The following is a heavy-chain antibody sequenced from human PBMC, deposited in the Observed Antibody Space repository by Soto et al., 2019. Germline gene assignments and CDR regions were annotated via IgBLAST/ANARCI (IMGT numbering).Heavy chain of an antibody. Sequence: PGESLKVSCKGSGYTFATDWIAWVRQLPGKVLEWMGIIYPGDSDTRYSPSFQGQVTISADKSFSTAYLQWSSLKASDTAIYFCARLDRTGLDNWAQGTPDTVSS. J-gene: IGHJ4*02. D-gene: IGHD1-1*01. CDR1: GYTFATDW. CDR2: IYPGDSDT. V-gene: IGHV5-51*01. CDR3: ARLDRTGLDN.